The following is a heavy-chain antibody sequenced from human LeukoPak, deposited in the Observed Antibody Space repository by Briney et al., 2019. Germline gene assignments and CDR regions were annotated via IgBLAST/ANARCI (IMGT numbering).Heavy chain of an antibody. Sequence: PGGSLRLSCAASGFTFSSYAMSWVRQAPGKGLEWVSAISGSGGSTYYADSVKGRFTISRDNSKNTLYLQMNSLRAEDTAVYYCAKDPDYSNYVTPGDYWGQGTLVTVSS. CDR1: GFTFSSYA. J-gene: IGHJ4*02. V-gene: IGHV3-23*01. CDR2: ISGSGGST. CDR3: AKDPDYSNYVTPGDY. D-gene: IGHD4-11*01.